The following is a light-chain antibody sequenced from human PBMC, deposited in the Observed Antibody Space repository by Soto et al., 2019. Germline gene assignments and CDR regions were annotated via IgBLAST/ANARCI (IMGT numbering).Light chain of an antibody. V-gene: IGLV2-14*01. CDR2: EVT. CDR3: SSYTSSSTLYV. CDR1: SSYVAGDNY. J-gene: IGLJ1*01. Sequence: LTHAASVSSSPGQSITLSCTGTSSYVAGDNYVSWYQHHPGKATKLMIYEVTNRPSGVSNRFSGSKSCKKASLIISGLQAEDAADYYCSSYTSSSTLYVFGTGTKVTV.